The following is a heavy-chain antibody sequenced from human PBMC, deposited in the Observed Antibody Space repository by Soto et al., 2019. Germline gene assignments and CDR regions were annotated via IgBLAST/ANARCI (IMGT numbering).Heavy chain of an antibody. CDR2: ISYDGSNK. CDR3: ARSDTAIVLDY. D-gene: IGHD5-18*01. CDR1: GFTFSSYG. Sequence: GGSLRPSCAASGFTFSSYGMHWVRQAPGKGLEWVAVISYDGSNKYYADSVKGRFTISRDNSKNTLYLQMNSLRAEDTAVYYCARSDTAIVLDYWGKGTLVTVSS. J-gene: IGHJ4*02. V-gene: IGHV3-30*03.